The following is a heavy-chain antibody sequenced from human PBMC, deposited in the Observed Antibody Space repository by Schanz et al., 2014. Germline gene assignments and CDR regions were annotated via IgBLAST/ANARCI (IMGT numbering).Heavy chain of an antibody. V-gene: IGHV4-39*01. CDR3: ARHVLPYDAFDI. CDR2: IYYSGST. CDR1: GGSISSSSYY. Sequence: QVQLQESGPGLVKPSQTLSLTCTVSGGSISSSSYYWGWIRQPPGKGLEWIGSIYYSGSTKYNPSLKSRVTMSVDTSKKQFSLRLSSVSAADTAVYYCARHVLPYDAFDIWGQGTVVTVSS. J-gene: IGHJ3*02.